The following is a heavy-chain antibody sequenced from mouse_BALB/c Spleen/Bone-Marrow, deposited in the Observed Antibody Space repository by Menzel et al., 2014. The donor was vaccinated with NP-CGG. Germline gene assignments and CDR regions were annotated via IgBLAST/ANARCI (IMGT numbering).Heavy chain of an antibody. D-gene: IGHD4-1*01. CDR1: GFNIKDTY. CDR2: IDPASGNT. Sequence: EVQLQQSGAELVKPGASAKLSCTASGFNIKDTYMHWVKQRPEQGLEWIGRIDPASGNTKYDPKFQGKATITADTSSNTAYLQLSSLTSEDTAVYYCARWEYYAMDYWGQGTSVTVSS. J-gene: IGHJ4*01. CDR3: ARWEYYAMDY. V-gene: IGHV14-3*02.